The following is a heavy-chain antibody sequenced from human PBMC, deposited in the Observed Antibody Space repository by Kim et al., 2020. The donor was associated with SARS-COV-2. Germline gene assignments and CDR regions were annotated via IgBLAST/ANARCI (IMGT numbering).Heavy chain of an antibody. CDR3: ARDLGQKLGGYFDY. D-gene: IGHD6-13*01. J-gene: IGHJ4*02. V-gene: IGHV6-1*01. Sequence: AVSVKSRITINPDTSKNQISLQLNYVTPEDTAVYYCARDLGQKLGGYFDYWGQGTLVTVSS.